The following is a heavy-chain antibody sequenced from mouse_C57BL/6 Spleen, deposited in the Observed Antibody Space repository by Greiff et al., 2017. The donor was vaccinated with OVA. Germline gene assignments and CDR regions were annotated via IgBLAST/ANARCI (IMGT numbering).Heavy chain of an antibody. D-gene: IGHD2-4*01. J-gene: IGHJ4*01. CDR2: IRNKANGYTT. Sequence: EVKLVESGGGLVQPGGSLSLSCAASGFTFTDYYMSWVRQPPGKELEWLGFIRNKANGYTTEYSASVKGRFTISRDNSQSILYLQMNALRAEDSATYYCARYNDYDGGYAMDYWGQGTSVTVSS. CDR3: ARYNDYDGGYAMDY. V-gene: IGHV7-3*01. CDR1: GFTFTDYY.